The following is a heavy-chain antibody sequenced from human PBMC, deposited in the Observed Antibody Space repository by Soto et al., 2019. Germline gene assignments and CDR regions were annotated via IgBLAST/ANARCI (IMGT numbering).Heavy chain of an antibody. CDR2: INHRGRT. CDR1: GGSFSGYY. CDR3: ARGDRRYYYGSGSYRVSYYGMDV. D-gene: IGHD3-10*01. V-gene: IGHV4-34*01. Sequence: SETLSLTCAVYGGSFSGYYWSWIRQPPGKGLAWIGEINHRGRTNYNPSRKRRVTISVDTSKNQFSLKLSSVTAADTAVYYCARGDRRYYYGSGSYRVSYYGMDVWGQGTTVTVSS. J-gene: IGHJ6*02.